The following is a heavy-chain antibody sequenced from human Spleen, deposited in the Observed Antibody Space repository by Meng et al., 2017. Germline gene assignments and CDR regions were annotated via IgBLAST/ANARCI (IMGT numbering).Heavy chain of an antibody. CDR3: ARDGISSGWYRYFQH. CDR1: GGSISSGGYY. J-gene: IGHJ1*01. D-gene: IGHD6-19*01. Sequence: QVQLQEVGLGLVKPSKPPSLTCTGSGGSISSGGYYWSWIRQHPGKGLEWIGYIYYSGSTYYNPSLKGRVTISVDTSKNQFSLKLSSVTAADTAVYYCARDGISSGWYRYFQHWGQGTLVTVSS. CDR2: IYYSGST. V-gene: IGHV4-31*03.